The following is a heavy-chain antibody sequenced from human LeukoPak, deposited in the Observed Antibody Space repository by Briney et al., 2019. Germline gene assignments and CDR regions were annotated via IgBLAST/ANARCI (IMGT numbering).Heavy chain of an antibody. CDR1: GGSISSGDYY. V-gene: IGHV4-30-4*08. CDR2: IYYSGST. J-gene: IGHJ4*02. CDR3: ASITMVRGVNY. D-gene: IGHD3-10*01. Sequence: SQTLSLTCIVSGGSISSGDYYWSWIRQPPGKGLEWIGYIYYSGSTYYNPSLKSRVTISVDTSKNRFSLKLSSVTAADTAVYYCASITMVRGVNYWGQGTLVTVSS.